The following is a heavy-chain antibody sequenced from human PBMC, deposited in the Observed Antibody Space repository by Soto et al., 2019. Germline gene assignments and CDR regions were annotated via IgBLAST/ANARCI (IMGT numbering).Heavy chain of an antibody. J-gene: IGHJ4*02. Sequence: SVKVSCKASGGTFSSYAISWVRQAPGKGLEWMGGIIPIFGTANYAQKFQGRVTITADESTSTTYMELSSLRSDDTAVYYCARGGPLFSYSRSWYNCWGQGTLVTVSS. CDR1: GGTFSSYA. CDR3: ARGGPLFSYSRSWYNC. V-gene: IGHV1-69*13. CDR2: IIPIFGTA. D-gene: IGHD6-13*01.